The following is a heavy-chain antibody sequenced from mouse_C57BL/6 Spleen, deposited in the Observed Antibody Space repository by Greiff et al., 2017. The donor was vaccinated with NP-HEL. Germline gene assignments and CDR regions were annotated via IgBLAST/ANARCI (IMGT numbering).Heavy chain of an antibody. V-gene: IGHV1-7*01. CDR1: GYTFTSYW. CDR3: ARDYGSSYWYFDV. Sequence: QVQLKQSAAELAKPGASVKLSCKASGYTFTSYWMHWVKQRPGQGLEWIGYINPSSGYTKYNQKFKDKATLTADKSSSTAYMQLSSLTYEDSAVYYCARDYGSSYWYFDVWGTGTTVTVSS. CDR2: INPSSGYT. D-gene: IGHD1-1*01. J-gene: IGHJ1*03.